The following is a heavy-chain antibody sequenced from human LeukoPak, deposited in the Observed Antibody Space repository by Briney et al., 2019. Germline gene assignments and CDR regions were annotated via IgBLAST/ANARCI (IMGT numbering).Heavy chain of an antibody. Sequence: GASVKVSCKASGGTFSSYAISWVRQAPGQGLEWMGGIIPIFGTANYAQKFQGRVTITSDKSTSTAYMQLSSLRSEETAVYYCARDRLSWYNWNYEARYSSMDVWGKGTTVTVSS. V-gene: IGHV1-69*06. CDR2: IIPIFGTA. J-gene: IGHJ6*03. CDR1: GGTFSSYA. D-gene: IGHD1-7*01. CDR3: ARDRLSWYNWNYEARYSSMDV.